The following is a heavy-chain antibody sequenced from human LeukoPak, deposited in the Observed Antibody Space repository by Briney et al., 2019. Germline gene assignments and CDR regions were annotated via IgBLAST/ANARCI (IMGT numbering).Heavy chain of an antibody. CDR2: IYYTGST. CDR3: ARVYPSAEYYFDY. J-gene: IGHJ4*02. V-gene: IGHV4-59*01. Sequence: KPSETLSLTCTVSGGSIDSYYWSWIRQPPGKGLEWIGYIYYTGSTEYHPSLKSRVTISLDTSKNQFSLKLTSVTAADTAVYYCARVYPSAEYYFDYWGQGNLVSVSS. CDR1: GGSIDSYY. D-gene: IGHD5/OR15-5a*01.